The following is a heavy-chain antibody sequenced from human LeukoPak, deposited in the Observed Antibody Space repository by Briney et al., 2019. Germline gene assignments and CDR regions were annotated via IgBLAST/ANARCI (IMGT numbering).Heavy chain of an antibody. Sequence: GGSLRLSCLTSGFTLSTNAMSWVRQSPGKGLEWISGISGSGASTYYADSVKGRFTISRDDSRNTLYLQMNSLRGDDTAVYYCAKDVGKWESLHFFDYWGQGTLVTVST. CDR3: AKDVGKWESLHFFDY. D-gene: IGHD1-26*01. J-gene: IGHJ4*02. V-gene: IGHV3-23*01. CDR1: GFTLSTNA. CDR2: ISGSGAST.